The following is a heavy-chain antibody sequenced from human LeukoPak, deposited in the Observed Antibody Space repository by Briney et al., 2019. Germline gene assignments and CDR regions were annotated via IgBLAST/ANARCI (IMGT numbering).Heavy chain of an antibody. J-gene: IGHJ4*02. V-gene: IGHV3-23*01. D-gene: IGHD2-2*01. CDR3: ARPYCSSTSCPPDY. CDR2: ITDSGRKT. Sequence: GGSLRLSCAASGLTFSNYAMNWVRQASGKGLEWVSGITDSGRKTYYADSVKGRFSISRDNSRNTVYLQMNSLRAEDTAVYYCARPYCSSTSCPPDYWGQGTLVTVSS. CDR1: GLTFSNYA.